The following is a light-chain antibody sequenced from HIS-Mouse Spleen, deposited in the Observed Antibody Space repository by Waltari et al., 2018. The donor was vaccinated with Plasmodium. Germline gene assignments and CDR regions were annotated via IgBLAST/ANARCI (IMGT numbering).Light chain of an antibody. V-gene: IGLV2-23*01. CDR3: CSYAGSSTYV. CDR1: SSDVGSYNL. CDR2: AGS. J-gene: IGLJ1*01. Sequence: QSALTQPASVSGSPGQSITISCTGTSSDVGSYNLVSWYQQHPGKAPKRMIYAGSKRPSGVSKRFSGSKSGNTASLTIAGLQAEDEADYYCCSYAGSSTYVFGTGTKVTVL.